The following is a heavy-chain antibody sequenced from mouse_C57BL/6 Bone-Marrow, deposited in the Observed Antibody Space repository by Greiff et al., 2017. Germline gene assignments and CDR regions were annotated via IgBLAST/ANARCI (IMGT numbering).Heavy chain of an antibody. Sequence: QVQLQQSGAELVRPGTSVKVSCKASGYAFTNYLIEWVKQRPGQGLEWIGVFNPGSGGTNYNEKFKGKATLTADKSSSTAYMQLSSLTSEDSAVYFCARGGYYPYYFDYWGQGTTLTVSS. CDR2: FNPGSGGT. CDR1: GYAFTNYL. D-gene: IGHD2-3*01. J-gene: IGHJ2*01. CDR3: ARGGYYPYYFDY. V-gene: IGHV1-54*01.